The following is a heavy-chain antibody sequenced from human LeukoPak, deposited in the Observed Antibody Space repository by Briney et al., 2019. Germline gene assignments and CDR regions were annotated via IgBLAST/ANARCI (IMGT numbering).Heavy chain of an antibody. D-gene: IGHD3-22*01. CDR3: AKIFDSTGYYFFFDY. CDR2: ISGSGGST. Sequence: GGSLRLSCAASGFTFSSYGMSWVRQAPGKGLEWVSAISGSGGSTYYADSVKGRFTISRDNSKNTLYLQMNSLRAEDTAIYSCAKIFDSTGYYFFFDYWGQGTLVTVSS. CDR1: GFTFSSYG. V-gene: IGHV3-23*01. J-gene: IGHJ4*02.